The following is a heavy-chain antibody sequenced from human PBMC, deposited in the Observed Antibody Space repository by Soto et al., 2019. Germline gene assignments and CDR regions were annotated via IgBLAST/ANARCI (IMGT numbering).Heavy chain of an antibody. D-gene: IGHD3-16*02. CDR1: GGSISSDDYY. CDR2: IYYTGNT. Sequence: QVQLQESGPGRVKPSQTLSLTCTVSGGSISSDDYYWTWIRQPPGKGLEWIGYIYYTGNTFYNPSLKSRLTISTDTSNNQFSLKLTSVTAADTAVYYCSREALEDDAFNIWGQGTMVTVSS. V-gene: IGHV4-30-4*01. CDR3: SREALEDDAFNI. J-gene: IGHJ3*02.